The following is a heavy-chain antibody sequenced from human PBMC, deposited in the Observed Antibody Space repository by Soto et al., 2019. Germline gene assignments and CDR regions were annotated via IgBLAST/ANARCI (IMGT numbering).Heavy chain of an antibody. J-gene: IGHJ3*02. D-gene: IGHD6-19*01. CDR2: IYYIGST. V-gene: IGHV4-31*03. CDR1: EGSIVSRGYY. CDR3: ARGTIAVAGRGALDI. Sequence: SQTLPLTCTVFEGSIVSRGYYWIWNRQHPGKGLEWIGYIYYIGSTYYNPSLKSRVTISVDTSKNQFSLKLSPVTAADTAVYYCARGTIAVAGRGALDIWGQGTMVTVSS.